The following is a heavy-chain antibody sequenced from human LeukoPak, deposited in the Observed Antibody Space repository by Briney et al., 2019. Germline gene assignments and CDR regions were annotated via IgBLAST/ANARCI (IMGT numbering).Heavy chain of an antibody. D-gene: IGHD1-14*01. CDR3: AKVSGGGLYYDGMDV. CDR2: IYTGGNT. V-gene: IGHV3-53*01. CDR1: GFTVDSNY. J-gene: IGHJ6*02. Sequence: GGSLRLSCAASGFTVDSNYLSWVRQAPGKGLEWVPTIYTGGNTYYAASVKGRFTISRDSSKNTLYLQMNSLRAEDTAVYYCAKVSGGGLYYDGMDVWGQGTTVTVSS.